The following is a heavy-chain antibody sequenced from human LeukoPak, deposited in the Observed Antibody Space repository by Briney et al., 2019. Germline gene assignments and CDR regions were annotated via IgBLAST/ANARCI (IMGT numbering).Heavy chain of an antibody. CDR1: GFIFSNYW. CDR2: IKQLGTEK. J-gene: IGHJ6*04. D-gene: IGHD3-10*02. CDR3: AELGITMIGGV. V-gene: IGHV3-7*01. Sequence: QAGGSLRLSCAASGFIFSNYWMSWVRQVPGKGLEWVGNIKQLGTEKYYVDSVKGRFTISRDNAKKSVSLQMNSLRAEDTAVYYCAELGITMIGGVWGKGTTVTISS.